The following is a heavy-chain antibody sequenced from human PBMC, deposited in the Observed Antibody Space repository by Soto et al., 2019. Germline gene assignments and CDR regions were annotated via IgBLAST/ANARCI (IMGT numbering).Heavy chain of an antibody. CDR2: INPKFGDT. J-gene: IGHJ6*02. Sequence: QVQLVQSGAEVKEPGDSVRVSCEASGYTFTAYHIHWVRQAPGQGLEWMGWINPKFGDTTYAQDLQGRVSMTRDMSINTVYMELSRLTSDDTAIYYCARNMDYYYGRGSGNGHGVWGQGTTVTVFS. CDR1: GYTFTAYH. CDR3: ARNMDYYYGRGSGNGHGV. V-gene: IGHV1-2*02. D-gene: IGHD3-10*02.